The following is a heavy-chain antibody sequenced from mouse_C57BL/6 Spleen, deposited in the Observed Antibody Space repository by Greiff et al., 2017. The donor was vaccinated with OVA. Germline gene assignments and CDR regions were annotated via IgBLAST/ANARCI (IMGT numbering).Heavy chain of an antibody. Sequence: QVQLQQPGAELVMPGASVKLSCKASGYTFTSYWMHWVKQRPGQGLEWIGEIDPSDSYTNYNQKFKGKSTLTVDKSSSTAYMQLSSLTSEDSAVYYCARLGYGNYEYFDVWGTGTTVTVSS. CDR1: GYTFTSYW. J-gene: IGHJ1*03. V-gene: IGHV1-69*01. CDR3: ARLGYGNYEYFDV. CDR2: IDPSDSYT. D-gene: IGHD2-10*02.